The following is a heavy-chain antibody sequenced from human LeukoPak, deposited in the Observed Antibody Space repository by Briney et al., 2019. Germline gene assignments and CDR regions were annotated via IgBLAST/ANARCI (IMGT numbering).Heavy chain of an antibody. CDR1: GDSISNFY. J-gene: IGHJ5*02. V-gene: IGHV4-59*12. Sequence: SETLSLTCSVSGDSISNFYWSWIRQPPGKGLEWIGYIDYSGSTNYNPSLKSRVTMSVDTSKNQFSLKLNSVTAADTAVYYCARDYDVLTAYPPTQLFDPWGQGTLVTVSS. CDR3: ARDYDVLTAYPPTQLFDP. CDR2: IDYSGST. D-gene: IGHD3-9*01.